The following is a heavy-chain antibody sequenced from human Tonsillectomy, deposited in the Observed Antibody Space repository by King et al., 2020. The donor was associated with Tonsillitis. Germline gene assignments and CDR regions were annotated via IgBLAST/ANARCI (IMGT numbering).Heavy chain of an antibody. D-gene: IGHD6-19*01. J-gene: IGHJ6*02. Sequence: VQLVESGGGVVQPGRSLRLSCAASGFTFSSYAMHWVRQAPGKGLEWVAVISYDGSNKYYADSVKGRFTLSRDNSKNTLYLQMNSLRAEDTAVYYCARDLRSSGWGPRIDDYDDGRDVWGQGTTVT. CDR1: GFTFSSYA. V-gene: IGHV3-30-3*01. CDR2: ISYDGSNK. CDR3: ARDLRSSGWGPRIDDYDDGRDV.